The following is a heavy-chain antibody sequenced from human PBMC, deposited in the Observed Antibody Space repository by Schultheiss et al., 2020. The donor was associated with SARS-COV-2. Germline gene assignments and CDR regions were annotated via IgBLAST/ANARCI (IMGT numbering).Heavy chain of an antibody. D-gene: IGHD2-21*02. CDR2: IYYSGST. V-gene: IGHV4-61*05. CDR3: ARDLRAEVVTAFDS. CDR1: GGSISSSSYY. Sequence: SQTLSLTCTVSGGSISSSSYYWGWIRQPPGKGLEWIGYIYYSGSTNYNPSLKSRVTVSVDTSKNQFSLKLSSVTAADTAVYYCARDLRAEVVTAFDSWGQGSLVTVFS. J-gene: IGHJ5*01.